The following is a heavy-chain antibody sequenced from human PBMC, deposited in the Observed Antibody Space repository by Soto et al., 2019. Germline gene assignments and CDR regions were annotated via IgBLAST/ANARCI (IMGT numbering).Heavy chain of an antibody. Sequence: PSETLSLTCAVSGGSISGFYWSWLRQPPGKGLEWIASISDSGNTNYNPSLKSRVTISVDLSKNQFPLRLSSVTAANTAVYHCARITQFYYYVMDVWGQGTTVTVPS. CDR3: ARITQFYYYVMDV. D-gene: IGHD3-16*01. CDR1: GGSISGFY. CDR2: ISDSGNT. J-gene: IGHJ6*02. V-gene: IGHV4-59*01.